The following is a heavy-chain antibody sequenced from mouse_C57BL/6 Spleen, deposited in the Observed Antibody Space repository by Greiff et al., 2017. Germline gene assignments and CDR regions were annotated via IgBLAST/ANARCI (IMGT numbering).Heavy chain of an antibody. Sequence: VQLQQPGAELVMPGASVKLSCKASGYTFTSYWMHWVKQRPGQGLEWIGEIDPSDSYTNYNQKFKGKSTLTVDKSSSTAYMQLSSLTSEDSAVYYCAGGGSGLYAMDYWGQGTSVTVSS. CDR1: GYTFTSYW. D-gene: IGHD3-2*02. J-gene: IGHJ4*01. CDR2: IDPSDSYT. V-gene: IGHV1-69*01. CDR3: AGGGSGLYAMDY.